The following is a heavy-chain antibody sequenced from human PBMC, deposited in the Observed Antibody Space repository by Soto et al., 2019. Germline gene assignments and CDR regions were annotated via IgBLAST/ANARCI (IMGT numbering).Heavy chain of an antibody. Sequence: GGSLRLSCAASGFTFSSYWMSWVRQTPGKGLEWVANIKQDGSEKYYVDSVKGRFTISRDNAKNSLYLQWSSLKASDTAMYYCARLRQLYSSSYLTWYYGMDVWGQGTTVTVSS. CDR2: IKQDGSEK. CDR1: GFTFSSYW. J-gene: IGHJ6*02. CDR3: ARLRQLYSSSYLTWYYGMDV. V-gene: IGHV3-7*03. D-gene: IGHD6-13*01.